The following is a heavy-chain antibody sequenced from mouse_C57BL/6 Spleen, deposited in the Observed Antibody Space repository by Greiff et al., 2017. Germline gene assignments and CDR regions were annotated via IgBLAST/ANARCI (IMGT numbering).Heavy chain of an antibody. V-gene: IGHV1-15*01. CDR2: IDPETGGT. J-gene: IGHJ2*01. Sequence: QVQLQQSGAELVRPGASVTLSCKASGYTFTDYEMHWVKQTPVHGLEWIGAIDPETGGTAYNQKFKGKAILTADKSSSTAYMELRSLTSEDSAVYYCTNDGSSYRDYFDYWGQGTTLTVSS. D-gene: IGHD1-1*01. CDR3: TNDGSSYRDYFDY. CDR1: GYTFTDYE.